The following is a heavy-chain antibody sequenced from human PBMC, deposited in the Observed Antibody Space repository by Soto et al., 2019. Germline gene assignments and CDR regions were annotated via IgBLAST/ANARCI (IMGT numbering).Heavy chain of an antibody. CDR2: ISGSGGST. J-gene: IGHJ4*02. CDR3: AKGGYRYCSSTSCHNNFDY. CDR1: GFTFSSYA. D-gene: IGHD2-2*01. V-gene: IGHV3-23*01. Sequence: PGGSLRLSCAASGFTFSSYAMSWVRQAPGKGLEWVSAISGSGGSTYYADSVKGRFTISRDNSKNTLYLQMNSLRAEDTAVYYCAKGGYRYCSSTSCHNNFDYWGQGTLVTVSS.